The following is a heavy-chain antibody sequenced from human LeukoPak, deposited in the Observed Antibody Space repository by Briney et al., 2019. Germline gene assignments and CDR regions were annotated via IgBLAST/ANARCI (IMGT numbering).Heavy chain of an antibody. J-gene: IGHJ3*02. V-gene: IGHV3-74*01. CDR1: GFIFSSYW. D-gene: IGHD5-18*01. Sequence: GGSLRLSCAASGFIFSSYWMHWVRQAPGKGLVWVSRINSDGSSTSYADSVRGRFSISRDNAKNTLYLQMNSLRAEDTAVYYCAGVDAAMPDAFDIWGQGTTVTVSS. CDR3: AGVDAAMPDAFDI. CDR2: INSDGSST.